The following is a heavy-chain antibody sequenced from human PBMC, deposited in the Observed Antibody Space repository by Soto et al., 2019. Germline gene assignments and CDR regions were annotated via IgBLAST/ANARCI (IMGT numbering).Heavy chain of an antibody. V-gene: IGHV4-30-2*01. D-gene: IGHD3-10*01. Sequence: SETLSLTCAVSGGSISSGGYSWSWIRQPPGKGLEWIGYIYHSGSTYYNPSLKSRVTISVDRSKNQFSLKLSSVTAADTAVYYCARVTPLYYYGSGSSVPNWFDPWAREPWSPSPQ. CDR3: ARVTPLYYYGSGSSVPNWFDP. CDR2: IYHSGST. J-gene: IGHJ5*02. CDR1: GGSISSGGYS.